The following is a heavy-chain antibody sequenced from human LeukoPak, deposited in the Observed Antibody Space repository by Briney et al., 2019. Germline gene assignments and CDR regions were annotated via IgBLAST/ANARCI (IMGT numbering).Heavy chain of an antibody. CDR2: INTEGSST. CDR1: GFTFRTYW. V-gene: IGHV3-74*01. Sequence: GGSLRLSCAASGFTFRTYWMHWVRHAPGKGLMWVSRINTEGSSTSYADSVKGRFTISRDNAKNTLYLPMNSLRAEDTAMYYCSRDFDRYYFDYWGQGTLVTVSS. J-gene: IGHJ4*02. CDR3: SRDFDRYYFDY. D-gene: IGHD3-9*01.